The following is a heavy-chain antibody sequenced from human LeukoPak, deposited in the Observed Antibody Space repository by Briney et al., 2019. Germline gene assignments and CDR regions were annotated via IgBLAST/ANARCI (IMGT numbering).Heavy chain of an antibody. CDR1: GFTVSSNE. Sequence: GGSLRLSCAASGFTVSSNEMSWVRQAPGKGLEWVSAISGSGGSTYYADSVKGRLTISRDNSKNTLYLQMNSLRAEDTAVYYCAKLLYYYDSSQPYWGQGTLVTVSS. J-gene: IGHJ4*02. CDR3: AKLLYYYDSSQPY. V-gene: IGHV3-23*01. CDR2: ISGSGGST. D-gene: IGHD3-22*01.